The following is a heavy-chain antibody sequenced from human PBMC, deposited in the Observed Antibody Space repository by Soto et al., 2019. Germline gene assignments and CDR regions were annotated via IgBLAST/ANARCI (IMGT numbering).Heavy chain of an antibody. V-gene: IGHV3-72*01. Sequence: EVQLVESGGGLVQPGGPLRLSCAASGFTFTDHYMDWVRQAPGKGLEWVGRIRDKGNRYSTEYAASVRGRFTISRDDSENSVYLQMNSLKTEDTAVYYCARGVRTTPGHPLDYWGQGILVTVSS. J-gene: IGHJ4*02. CDR3: ARGVRTTPGHPLDY. CDR2: IRDKGNRYST. CDR1: GFTFTDHY. D-gene: IGHD1-7*01.